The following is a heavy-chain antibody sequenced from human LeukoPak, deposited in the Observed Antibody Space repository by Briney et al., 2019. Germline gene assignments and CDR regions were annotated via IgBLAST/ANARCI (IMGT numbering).Heavy chain of an antibody. J-gene: IGHJ5*02. Sequence: SETLSLTCTVSGDSISTYYYNCIRQPPGKGLEWIGYIYTSGSPNYNPSLNSRVTMSVDTSKNQFSLKLSSVTAADTAVYYCARNLYDILTGPEPYNWFDPWGQGTLVTVSS. CDR2: IYTSGSP. CDR3: ARNLYDILTGPEPYNWFDP. D-gene: IGHD3-9*01. CDR1: GDSISTYY. V-gene: IGHV4-4*09.